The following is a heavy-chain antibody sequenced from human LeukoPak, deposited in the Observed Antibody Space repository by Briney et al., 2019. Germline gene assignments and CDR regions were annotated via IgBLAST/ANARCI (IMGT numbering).Heavy chain of an antibody. Sequence: ASVKVSCKASGYTFTGYYMHWVRRAPGQGLEWMGWINPNSGGTNYAQKFQGRVTMTRDTSISTAYMELSRLRSDDTAVYYCARDRGQRRFRRLDPWGQGTLVTVSS. CDR2: INPNSGGT. CDR1: GYTFTGYY. J-gene: IGHJ5*02. CDR3: ARDRGQRRFRRLDP. D-gene: IGHD3-3*01. V-gene: IGHV1-2*02.